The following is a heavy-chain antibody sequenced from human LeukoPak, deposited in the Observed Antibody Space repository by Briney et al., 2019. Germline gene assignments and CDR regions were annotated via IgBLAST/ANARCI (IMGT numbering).Heavy chain of an antibody. D-gene: IGHD1-26*01. Sequence: GGSLRLSCAASGFTFSSYDMHWVRQATGKGLEWVSAIGTAGDTYYPGSVKGRFTISRENAKNSLYLQMNSLRAGDTAVYYCARAKKWELPSDYWGQGTLVTVSS. J-gene: IGHJ4*02. CDR1: GFTFSSYD. CDR3: ARAKKWELPSDY. CDR2: IGTAGDT. V-gene: IGHV3-13*01.